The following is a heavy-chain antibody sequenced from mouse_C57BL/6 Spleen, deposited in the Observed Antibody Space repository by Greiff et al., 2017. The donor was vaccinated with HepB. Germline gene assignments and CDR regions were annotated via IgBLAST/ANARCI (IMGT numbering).Heavy chain of an antibody. CDR3: ARVGVIATGVAPYYFDY. V-gene: IGHV1-15*01. CDR1: GYTFTDYE. D-gene: IGHD1-1*01. J-gene: IGHJ2*01. CDR2: IDPETGGT. Sequence: VQLVESGAELVRPGASVTLSCKASGYTFTDYEMHWVKQTPVHGLEWIGAIDPETGGTAYNQKFKGKAILTAAKSSSTASMELRSLTSEDSAVDYCARVGVIATGVAPYYFDYWGPGTTLTVSA.